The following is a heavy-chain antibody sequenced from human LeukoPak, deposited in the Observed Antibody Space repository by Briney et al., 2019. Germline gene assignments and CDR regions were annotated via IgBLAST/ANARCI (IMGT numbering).Heavy chain of an antibody. CDR3: AKDLMITFGGVIVIPGGDY. CDR1: GFTFSSYA. CDR2: ISGSGGST. J-gene: IGHJ4*02. Sequence: GGSLRLSCAASGFTFSSYAMSWVRQAPGKGLEWVSAISGSGGSTYYADSVKGRFTISRDNSKNTLYLQTNSLRAEDTAVYYCAKDLMITFGGVIVIPGGDYWGQGTLVTVSS. D-gene: IGHD3-16*02. V-gene: IGHV3-23*01.